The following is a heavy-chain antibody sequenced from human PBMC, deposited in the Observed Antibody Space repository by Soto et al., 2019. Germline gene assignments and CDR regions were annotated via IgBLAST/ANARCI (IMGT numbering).Heavy chain of an antibody. Sequence: PSETLSLTCTVSGGSISDGDYYWSLIRQSPGKGLEWIGYLYYSGSTYYNPSLKSRVSISVDTSKNQFSLKLSSVTAADTAVYYCARDQGIAAAGTPGYHYGMDVWGQGTKVTVSS. D-gene: IGHD6-13*01. CDR1: GGSISDGDYY. CDR3: ARDQGIAAAGTPGYHYGMDV. J-gene: IGHJ6*02. V-gene: IGHV4-30-4*01. CDR2: LYYSGST.